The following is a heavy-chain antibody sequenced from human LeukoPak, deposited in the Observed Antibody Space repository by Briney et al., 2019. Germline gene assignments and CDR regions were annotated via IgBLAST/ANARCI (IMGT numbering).Heavy chain of an antibody. CDR3: ARDRGRDYDLHH. Sequence: ASVTVSCKASGYTFTSYYMHWVRHAPGQGLEWMGIINPSGGSTSYAHKFQGRVTMTRDTSTSTVYMELSSLRSEDTAVYYCARDRGRDYDLHHWGQGTLVTVSS. V-gene: IGHV1-46*01. D-gene: IGHD3-3*01. CDR2: INPSGGST. CDR1: GYTFTSYY. J-gene: IGHJ4*02.